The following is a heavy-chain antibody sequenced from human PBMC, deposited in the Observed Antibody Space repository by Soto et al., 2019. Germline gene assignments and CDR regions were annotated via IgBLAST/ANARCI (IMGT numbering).Heavy chain of an antibody. CDR1: GYTFTSYD. CDR2: MNPNSGDT. Sequence: QVQLVQSGAEVKKPGASVKVSCKASGYTFTSYDINWVRQATGQGPEWMGWMNPNSGDTHYAQTFQGRVTMTRNTSLSTAYMELSSLRSEDTAIYYCASWYGGNSGDYWGQGTLVTVSS. J-gene: IGHJ4*02. D-gene: IGHD2-21*02. CDR3: ASWYGGNSGDY. V-gene: IGHV1-8*01.